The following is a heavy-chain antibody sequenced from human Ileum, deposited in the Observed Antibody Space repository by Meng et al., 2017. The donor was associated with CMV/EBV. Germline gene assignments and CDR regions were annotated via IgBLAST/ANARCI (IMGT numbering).Heavy chain of an antibody. V-gene: IGHV1-8*01. CDR2: MSPHSGHT. CDR1: GYTFTNYD. J-gene: IGHJ4*02. CDR3: ARGADFGGRGDFDY. D-gene: IGHD4-23*01. Sequence: ASVKVSCKASGYTFTNYDINWVRQATGQGLEWMGWMSPHSGHTGYTQKFQGRVIMTRDTSRSTAYMELSSLRSDDTAVYYCARGADFGGRGDFDYWGQGTLVNVSS.